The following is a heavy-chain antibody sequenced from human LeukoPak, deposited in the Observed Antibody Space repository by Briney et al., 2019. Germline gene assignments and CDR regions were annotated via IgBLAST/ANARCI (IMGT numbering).Heavy chain of an antibody. CDR1: GYTFTGYY. D-gene: IGHD2-8*01. CDR3: ARGEGGYCTNGVCYIRVSDWFDP. CDR2: INPNSGGT. V-gene: IGHV1-2*02. J-gene: IGHJ5*02. Sequence: ASVKVSCKASGYTFTGYYMHWVRQAPGQGLEWMGWINPNSGGTNYAQKFQGRVTMARDTSISTAYMELSRLRSDDTAVYYCARGEGGYCTNGVCYIRVSDWFDPWGQGTLVTVSS.